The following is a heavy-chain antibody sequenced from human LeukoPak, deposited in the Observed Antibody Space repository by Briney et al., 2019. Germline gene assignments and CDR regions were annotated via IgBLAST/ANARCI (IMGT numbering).Heavy chain of an antibody. CDR1: GFTFSSYA. CDR2: ISGSGGST. Sequence: AGGSLRLSCAASGFTFSSYAMSWVRQAPGKGLEWVSDISGSGGSTYYADSVKGRFTISRDNSKNTLYLQMNSLRAEDTAVYYCAKGQYYYDSSGYDYWGQGTLVTVSS. D-gene: IGHD3-22*01. V-gene: IGHV3-23*01. J-gene: IGHJ4*02. CDR3: AKGQYYYDSSGYDY.